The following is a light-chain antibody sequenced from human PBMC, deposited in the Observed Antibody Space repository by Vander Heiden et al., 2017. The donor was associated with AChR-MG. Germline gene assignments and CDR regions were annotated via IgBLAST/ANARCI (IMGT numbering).Light chain of an antibody. CDR3: QQDGGSAFT. CDR1: LHIRSTY. CDR2: GVS. V-gene: IGKV3-20*01. Sequence: EVVLTQSPGTLSLSPGERVTLSCRASLHIRSTYLAWYQQKPGQAPRLLIYGVSRRATGIPDRFSGSGSGTDFTLTMSRLDPEDFAVYYCQQDGGSAFTFGRGTKADIK. J-gene: IGKJ3*01.